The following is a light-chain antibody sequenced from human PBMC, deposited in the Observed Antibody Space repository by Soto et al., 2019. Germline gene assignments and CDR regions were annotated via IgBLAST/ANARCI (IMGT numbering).Light chain of an antibody. CDR3: SSYTGSSTPVV. CDR2: DVS. Sequence: QSALTQPASVSGSPGQSITISCTGTSSDVGGYNYVSWYQQHPGKAPKLMIYDVSNRPSGVSNRFSGSKSGNTASLTISGLEAEDEDDYYCSSYTGSSTPVVFGGGTKLPVL. CDR1: SSDVGGYNY. V-gene: IGLV2-14*01. J-gene: IGLJ2*01.